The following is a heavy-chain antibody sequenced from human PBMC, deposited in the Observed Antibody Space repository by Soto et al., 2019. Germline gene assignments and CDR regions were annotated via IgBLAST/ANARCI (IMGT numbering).Heavy chain of an antibody. CDR2: ITRNGNNK. CDR3: AKDAYTPIRTTAHYSGGLDH. Sequence: PAGALRLSFAPSGFTFRFYAMHWGSQPPGKGLAWVTNITRNGNNKYQEDSVKGRSTISTDNSKNTRYLQMNSLRGEDTAVYYCAKDAYTPIRTTAHYSGGLDHWGRGTLVTVSS. J-gene: IGHJ4*02. CDR1: GFTFRFYA. V-gene: IGHV3-30*17. D-gene: IGHD4-4*01.